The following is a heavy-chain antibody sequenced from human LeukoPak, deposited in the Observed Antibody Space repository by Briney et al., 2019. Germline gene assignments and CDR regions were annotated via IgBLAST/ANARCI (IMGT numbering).Heavy chain of an antibody. J-gene: IGHJ6*03. D-gene: IGHD2-2*01. CDR1: GFTFSSYL. V-gene: IGHV3-74*01. CDR2: INSDGRST. CDR3: ARVTGYQLLAGYYYYMDV. Sequence: GGSLRLSCAASGFTFSSYLMHWVRQAPGKGLVWVSRINSDGRSTSYADSVKGRFTISKDNAKNTLYLQMNSLRAEDTAVYYCARVTGYQLLAGYYYYMDVWGKGTTVTVSS.